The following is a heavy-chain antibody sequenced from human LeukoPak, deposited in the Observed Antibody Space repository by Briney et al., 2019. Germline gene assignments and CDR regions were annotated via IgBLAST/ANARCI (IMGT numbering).Heavy chain of an antibody. CDR1: GFTFRQYA. CDR3: ARERGGYSYDSGSGPDS. J-gene: IGHJ4*02. Sequence: GGSLRLSCAASGFTFRQYAVHWVRQAPGKGLEWVAVISFDGNKKYYADSVKGRFTISRDNSRNTVFLQMNSLRAEDTAVYYCARERGGYSYDSGSGPDSWGQGTLVTVSS. V-gene: IGHV3-30*04. D-gene: IGHD3-22*01. CDR2: ISFDGNKK.